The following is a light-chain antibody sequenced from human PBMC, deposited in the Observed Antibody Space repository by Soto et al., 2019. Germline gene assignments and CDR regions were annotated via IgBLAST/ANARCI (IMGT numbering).Light chain of an antibody. V-gene: IGKV3-11*01. Sequence: EIVLTQSPATLSLSPGERATLSCRASQNVANYLDWYQQKPGQAPRLLIYESSNRATGIAARFSGSGSGTDFTLTISRLEPEDFAVYYCQQFRNSSYTFGQGTKLEI. CDR2: ESS. CDR3: QQFRNSSYT. CDR1: QNVANY. J-gene: IGKJ2*01.